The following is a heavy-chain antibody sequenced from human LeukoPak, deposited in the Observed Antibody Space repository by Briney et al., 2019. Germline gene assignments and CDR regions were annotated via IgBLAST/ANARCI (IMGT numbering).Heavy chain of an antibody. Sequence: SETLSLTCTVSGGSISSSSYYWGWIRQPPGKGLEWIGEINHSGSTNYNPSLKSRVTISVDTSKNQFSLKLSSVTAADTAVYYCARGRYCSSTSCYTGKVGGMDVWGQGTTVTVSS. CDR3: ARGRYCSSTSCYTGKVGGMDV. CDR1: GGSISSSSYY. J-gene: IGHJ6*02. CDR2: INHSGST. V-gene: IGHV4-39*07. D-gene: IGHD2-2*02.